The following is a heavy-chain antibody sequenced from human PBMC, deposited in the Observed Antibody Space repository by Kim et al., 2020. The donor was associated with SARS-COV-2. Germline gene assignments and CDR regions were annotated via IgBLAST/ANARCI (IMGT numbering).Heavy chain of an antibody. CDR3: VREGDTNWYDP. V-gene: IGHV4-30-2*04. D-gene: IGHD5-18*01. J-gene: IGHJ5*02. Sequence: YTPSLKGRVTMSVDTSKNQFTRQLTSVTAADTAVYYCVREGDTNWYDPWGPGILVTVSS.